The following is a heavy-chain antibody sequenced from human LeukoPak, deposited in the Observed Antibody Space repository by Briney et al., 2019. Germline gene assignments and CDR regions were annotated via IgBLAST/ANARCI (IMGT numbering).Heavy chain of an antibody. CDR1: GYTFTSYY. J-gene: IGHJ4*02. V-gene: IGHV1-46*01. CDR2: INPSGGST. D-gene: IGHD2-8*01. CDR3: ARSTHCSNGVCGLAY. Sequence: GASVKVSCKASGYTFTSYYMHWVRQAPGQGLEWKGIINPSGGSTTYAQKFQGRVTMTRDTSTSTVYMELSSLRSEDTAVYYCARSTHCSNGVCGLAYWGQGTLVTVSS.